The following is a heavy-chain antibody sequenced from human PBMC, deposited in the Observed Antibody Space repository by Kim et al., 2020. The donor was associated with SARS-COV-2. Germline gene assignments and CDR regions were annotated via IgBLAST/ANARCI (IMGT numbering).Heavy chain of an antibody. CDR2: INHSGST. Sequence: SETLSLTCAVYGGSFSGYYWSWIRQPPGKGLEWIGEINHSGSTNYNPSLKSRVTISVDTSKNQFSLKLSSVTAADTAVYYCARVRIKNPRFVVVVPAAIHLYYYGMDVWGQGTTVTVSS. CDR3: ARVRIKNPRFVVVVPAAIHLYYYGMDV. V-gene: IGHV4-34*01. CDR1: GGSFSGYY. D-gene: IGHD2-2*01. J-gene: IGHJ6*02.